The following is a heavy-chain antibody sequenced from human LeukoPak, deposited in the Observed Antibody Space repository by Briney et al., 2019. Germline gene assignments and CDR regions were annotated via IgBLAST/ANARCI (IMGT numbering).Heavy chain of an antibody. CDR2: ISYDGSNK. J-gene: IGHJ4*02. V-gene: IGHV3-30*04. CDR3: ARDSRDCSSTSCYSDY. Sequence: GGSLRLSCAASGFTFSNYAMHWVRQAPGKGLEWVAVISYDGSNKYYADSVKGRFTISRDSSKNTLYLQMNSLRAEDTAVYYCARDSRDCSSTSCYSDYWGQGTLVTVSS. D-gene: IGHD2-2*01. CDR1: GFTFSNYA.